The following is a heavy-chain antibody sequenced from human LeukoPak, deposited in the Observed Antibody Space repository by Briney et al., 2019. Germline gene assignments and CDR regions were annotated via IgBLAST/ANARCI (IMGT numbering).Heavy chain of an antibody. CDR2: ISGSGGST. V-gene: IGHV3-23*01. Sequence: PGGSLRLSCAASGFTFSSYAMSWVRQAPGKGLEWVSAISGSGGSTYYADSVKGRFTISRDNSNNTLYLQMNSLRAEDTAVYYCAITQDYYGSGSYPRLWGQGTLVTVSS. CDR1: GFTFSSYA. D-gene: IGHD3-10*01. J-gene: IGHJ4*02. CDR3: AITQDYYGSGSYPRL.